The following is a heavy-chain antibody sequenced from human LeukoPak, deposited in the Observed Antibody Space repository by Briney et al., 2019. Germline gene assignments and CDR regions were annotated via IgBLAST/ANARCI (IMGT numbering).Heavy chain of an antibody. J-gene: IGHJ4*02. CDR1: GGSFSGYY. V-gene: IGHV4-34*01. Sequence: PSETLSLTCAVYGGSFSGYYWSWIRQPPGKGLEWIGEINHSGSTNYNPSLKSRVTISVDTSKNQFSLKLSSVTAADTAVYYCARESGIVGATFDYWGQGTLVTVSS. D-gene: IGHD1-26*01. CDR3: ARESGIVGATFDY. CDR2: INHSGST.